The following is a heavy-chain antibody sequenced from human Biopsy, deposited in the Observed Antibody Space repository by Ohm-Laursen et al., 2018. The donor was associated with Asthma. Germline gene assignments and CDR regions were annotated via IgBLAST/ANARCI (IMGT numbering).Heavy chain of an antibody. Sequence: TLSLTCAVSGGSINIGDYYWSWIRQHPGKGLEWIGHIYYSGSTYYNPSLKSRVSILIDTSKNQFSLRLSSVTAADTAVYYCARTTYGDDGFDPWGQGTLVTVSS. V-gene: IGHV4-31*11. CDR2: IYYSGST. J-gene: IGHJ5*02. D-gene: IGHD4-17*01. CDR3: ARTTYGDDGFDP. CDR1: GGSINIGDYY.